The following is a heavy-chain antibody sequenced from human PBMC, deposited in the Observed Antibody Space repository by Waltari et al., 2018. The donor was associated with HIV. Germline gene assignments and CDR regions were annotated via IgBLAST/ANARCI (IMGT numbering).Heavy chain of an antibody. CDR2: IYTSGST. D-gene: IGHD1-26*01. Sequence: QVQLQASGPGLVKPSQTLSLTCTVSGGPISSGRYYWRWIRQPAGKGLEWIGRIYTSGSTNYNPSLKSRVTISVDTSKNQFSLKLSSVTAADTAVYYCARLPYSGSYYFDYWGQGTLVTVSS. CDR3: ARLPYSGSYYFDY. J-gene: IGHJ4*02. V-gene: IGHV4-61*02. CDR1: GGPISSGRYY.